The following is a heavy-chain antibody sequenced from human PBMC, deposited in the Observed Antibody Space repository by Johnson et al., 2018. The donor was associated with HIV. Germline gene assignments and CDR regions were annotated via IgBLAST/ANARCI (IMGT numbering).Heavy chain of an antibody. D-gene: IGHD4-17*01. Sequence: QVQLVESGGGVVQPGRSLRLSCAASGFTFSSYAMHWVRQAPGKGLEWVAVISYDGSNKYYADSVTGRFTISRDNSKNTLYLQMNSLRAEDTAVYYCARGGLGDYVVAFDIWGQGTMVTVSS. CDR1: GFTFSSYA. J-gene: IGHJ3*02. CDR3: ARGGLGDYVVAFDI. CDR2: ISYDGSNK. V-gene: IGHV3-30-3*01.